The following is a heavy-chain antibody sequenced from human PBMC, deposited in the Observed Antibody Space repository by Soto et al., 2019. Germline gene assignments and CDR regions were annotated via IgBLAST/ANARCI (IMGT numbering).Heavy chain of an antibody. CDR2: ISSSSSII. D-gene: IGHD6-13*01. V-gene: IGHV3-48*01. J-gene: IGHJ4*02. CDR3: AREQTRSYSSNWHFDY. Sequence: EVQLVDSGGGLVHPGGSLRLSCVASRFTFSSYGMNWVRQAPGKGLEWVSYISSSSSIIYYADSVKGRFTISRDNAKNSLYLQMNSLRAEDTAMYYCAREQTRSYSSNWHFDYWGQGTLVTVSS. CDR1: RFTFSSYG.